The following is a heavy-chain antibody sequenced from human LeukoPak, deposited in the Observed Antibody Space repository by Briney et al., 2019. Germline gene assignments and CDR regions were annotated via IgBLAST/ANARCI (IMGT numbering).Heavy chain of an antibody. CDR2: IYTGGST. D-gene: IGHD1-26*01. J-gene: IGHJ4*02. V-gene: IGHV3-66*01. CDR3: ARDLESGSYGGVGY. CDR1: GFTVSSNY. Sequence: GGSLRLSCAASGFTVSSNYMSWVRQAPGKGLEWVSVIYTGGSTYYADSVKGRFTISRDNSKNTLYLQMNSLRAEDTAVYYCARDLESGSYGGVGYWGQGTLVTVSS.